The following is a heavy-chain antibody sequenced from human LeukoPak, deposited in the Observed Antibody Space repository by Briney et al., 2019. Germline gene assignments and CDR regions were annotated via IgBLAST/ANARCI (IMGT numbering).Heavy chain of an antibody. V-gene: IGHV3-7*04. J-gene: IGHJ4*02. Sequence: GGSLRLSCAASAITFSSQYMSWVRQAPGKGLEWVANIKQDGSEQYYLDSVKGRFTISRDNAKNLLYLQMNSLRAEDTAIYYCAGGSSWLIDYWGQGTLVTVSS. CDR1: AITFSSQY. CDR2: IKQDGSEQ. CDR3: AGGSSWLIDY. D-gene: IGHD2-15*01.